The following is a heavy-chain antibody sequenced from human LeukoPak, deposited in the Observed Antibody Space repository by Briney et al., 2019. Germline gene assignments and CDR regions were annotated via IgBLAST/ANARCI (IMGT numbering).Heavy chain of an antibody. Sequence: GASVKVSCKASGYTFTSYYMHWVRQAPGQGLEWMGIINPSGGSTSYAQKFQGRVTMTRDTSTSTVYMELGSLRSEDTAVYYCARDLAGYCSSTSCHPFFDYWGQGTLVTVSS. CDR2: INPSGGST. CDR1: GYTFTSYY. J-gene: IGHJ4*02. V-gene: IGHV1-46*01. CDR3: ARDLAGYCSSTSCHPFFDY. D-gene: IGHD2-2*03.